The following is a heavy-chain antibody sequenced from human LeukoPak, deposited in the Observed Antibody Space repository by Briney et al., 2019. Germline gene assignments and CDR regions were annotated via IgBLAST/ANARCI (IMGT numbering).Heavy chain of an antibody. J-gene: IGHJ6*03. Sequence: SETLSLTCTVSGGSISSSTYYWGWIRQPPGKGLEWIGSIYYSGSTYYNPSLKSRVTISVDTSKNQFSLKLSSVTAADTAVYYCARVRYRGGDCYSSYYYMDVWGKGTTVTVSS. CDR2: IYYSGST. CDR1: GGSISSSTYY. CDR3: ARVRYRGGDCYSSYYYMDV. D-gene: IGHD2-21*02. V-gene: IGHV4-39*07.